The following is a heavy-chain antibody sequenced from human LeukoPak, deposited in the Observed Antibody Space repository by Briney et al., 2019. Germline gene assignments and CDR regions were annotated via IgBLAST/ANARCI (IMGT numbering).Heavy chain of an antibody. CDR2: IYHSGST. CDR1: GYSISSGYY. J-gene: IGHJ4*02. D-gene: IGHD3-3*01. Sequence: SETLSLTCTVSGYSISSGYYWGWIRQPPGKGLEWIGSIYHSGSTYYNPSLKSRVTISVDTSKNQFSLKLSSVTAADTAVYYCARAETTYYDFWSGYYTWYYFDYWGQGTLVTVSS. V-gene: IGHV4-38-2*02. CDR3: ARAETTYYDFWSGYYTWYYFDY.